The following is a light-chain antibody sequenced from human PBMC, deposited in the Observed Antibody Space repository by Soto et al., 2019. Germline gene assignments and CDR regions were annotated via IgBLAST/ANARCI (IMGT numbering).Light chain of an antibody. Sequence: QSALTQPPSASGSPGQSVTISCTGTSSDVGGCNYVSWYQQHPGKAPKLMIYEVSERPSGVPDRFSGSKSGNTASLTVSGLQAEDEADYYCSSYAGSNNLVFGGGTQLTVL. J-gene: IGLJ3*02. V-gene: IGLV2-8*01. CDR1: SSDVGGCNY. CDR3: SSYAGSNNLV. CDR2: EVS.